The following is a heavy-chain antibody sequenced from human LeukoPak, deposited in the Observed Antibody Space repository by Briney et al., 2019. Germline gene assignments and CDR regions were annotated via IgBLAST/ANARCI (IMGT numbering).Heavy chain of an antibody. CDR2: IKQDGSEK. CDR3: ARNYYDSSGLDY. J-gene: IGHJ4*02. Sequence: PGGSLRLSCAASGFMLSSYWMSWVRQAPGKGLEWVADIKQDGSEKYYVDSVKGRFTISRDNAKNSLYLQMNSLRAEDTAVYYCARNYYDSSGLDYWGQGTPVTVSS. CDR1: GFMLSSYW. V-gene: IGHV3-7*01. D-gene: IGHD3-22*01.